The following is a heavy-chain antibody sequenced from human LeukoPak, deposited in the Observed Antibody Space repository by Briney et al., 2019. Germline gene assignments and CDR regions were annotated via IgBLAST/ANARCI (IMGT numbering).Heavy chain of an antibody. CDR1: GFTFSSYG. CDR2: ILYDGSNK. D-gene: IGHD5-12*01. CDR3: AKGEIRYSGYANYFDY. V-gene: IGHV3-30*18. Sequence: GRSLRLSCAASGFTFSSYGMHWVRQAPGKGLEWVAVILYDGSNKYYADSVKGRFTISRDNSKNTLYLQMNSLRAEDTAMYYCAKGEIRYSGYANYFDYWGQGTLVTVSS. J-gene: IGHJ4*02.